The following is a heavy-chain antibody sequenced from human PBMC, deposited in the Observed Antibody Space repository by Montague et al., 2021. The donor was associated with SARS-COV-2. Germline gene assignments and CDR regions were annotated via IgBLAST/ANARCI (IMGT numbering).Heavy chain of an antibody. J-gene: IGHJ3*02. CDR2: IYHSRST. CDR3: ARGYRRITIFGVVIYDAFDI. D-gene: IGHD3-3*01. CDR1: GGSISSSNW. Sequence: SETLSLTCAVSGGSISSSNWWSWVRKPPGMGLEYIGEIYHSRSTNYNPSLKSRVTISVDKSKNQFSLKLSSVTAADTAVYYCARGYRRITIFGVVIYDAFDIGGQGTMVTVSS. V-gene: IGHV4-4*02.